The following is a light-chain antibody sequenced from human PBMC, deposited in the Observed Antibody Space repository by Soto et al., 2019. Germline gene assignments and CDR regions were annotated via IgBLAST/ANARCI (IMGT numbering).Light chain of an antibody. J-gene: IGKJ1*01. CDR1: QSISSW. CDR2: KAS. Sequence: DIQMTQSPSTLSAFVGDRVTITCRASQSISSWLAWYQQKPGKAPKLLIYKASSLESGVPSRFSGGGSGTEFTLNISSLQPDDFATYYCQQYNSYSWTFGQGTKVEIK. CDR3: QQYNSYSWT. V-gene: IGKV1-5*03.